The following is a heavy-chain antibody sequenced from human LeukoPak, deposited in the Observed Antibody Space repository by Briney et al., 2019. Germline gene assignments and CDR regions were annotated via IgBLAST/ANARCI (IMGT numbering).Heavy chain of an antibody. Sequence: SETLSLTCAVYGGSFSGYYWSWIRQPPGKGLEWIGEINHSGSTNYNPSLKSRVTISVDTSKNQFSLKLSSVTAADTAVYYCARDYYNDILTGFNNWFDPWGQGTLVTVSS. V-gene: IGHV4-34*01. CDR2: INHSGST. CDR3: ARDYYNDILTGFNNWFDP. J-gene: IGHJ5*02. CDR1: GGSFSGYY. D-gene: IGHD3-9*01.